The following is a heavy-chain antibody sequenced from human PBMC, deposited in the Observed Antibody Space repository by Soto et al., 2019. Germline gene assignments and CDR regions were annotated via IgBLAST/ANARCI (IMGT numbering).Heavy chain of an antibody. CDR2: IRESGDGR. J-gene: IGHJ4*02. Sequence: EVQLLESGGGLVQPGGSLRLSCAASGFTFSANPMSWLRQAPGKGLEWVSSIRESGDGRYYADSVKGRFTISRDNFRNTVYLQMNRLRAEETAVYYCARGRPPYCSETKCYWTDDYWGQGTLVTVSS. D-gene: IGHD2-15*01. CDR1: GFTFSANP. CDR3: ARGRPPYCSETKCYWTDDY. V-gene: IGHV3-23*01.